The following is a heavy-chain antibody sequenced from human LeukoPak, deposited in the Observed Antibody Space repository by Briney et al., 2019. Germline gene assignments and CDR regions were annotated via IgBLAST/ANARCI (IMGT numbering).Heavy chain of an antibody. CDR1: GGSISSHY. V-gene: IGHV4-59*11. D-gene: IGHD3-10*01. J-gene: IGHJ6*03. Sequence: SETLSLTCTVSGGSISSHYWSWIRQPPGKGLEWIGYIYYSGSTNYSPSLKSRVTISVDTSKNQFSLKLSSVTAVDTAVYYCARSGNYYYYYYMDVWGKGTTVTVSS. CDR3: ARSGNYYYYYYMDV. CDR2: IYYSGST.